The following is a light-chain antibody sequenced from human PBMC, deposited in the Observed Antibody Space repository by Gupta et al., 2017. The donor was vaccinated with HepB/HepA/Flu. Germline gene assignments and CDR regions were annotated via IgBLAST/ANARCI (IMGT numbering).Light chain of an antibody. V-gene: IGLV2-18*02. J-gene: IGLJ3*02. CDR2: EVY. CDR1: SSDVGYSNR. CDR3: CSYTTSGTLV. Sequence: QSALTQTPSVSGSPGQSVTISCTGTSSDVGYSNRVSWYQQSPGTAPKFLIYEVYHRTTGVPDRFSGSRSGNTASLTISGLQAEDEADYYCCSYTTSGTLVFGGGTKLTVL.